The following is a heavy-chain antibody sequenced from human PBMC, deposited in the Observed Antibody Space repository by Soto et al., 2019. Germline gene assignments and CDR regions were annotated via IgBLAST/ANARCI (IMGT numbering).Heavy chain of an antibody. CDR3: ATHTAAILTGSTYYYYYYGMDV. CDR1: GGTFSSYA. V-gene: IGHV1-69*12. J-gene: IGHJ6*02. CDR2: IIPIFGTA. Sequence: QVQLVQSGAEVKKPGSSVKVSCKASGGTFSSYAISWVRQAPGQGLEWMGGIIPIFGTANYAQKFQGRVTITADESTSTAYMELSSLRSEDTAVYYCATHTAAILTGSTYYYYYYGMDVWGQGTTVTVSS. D-gene: IGHD3-9*01.